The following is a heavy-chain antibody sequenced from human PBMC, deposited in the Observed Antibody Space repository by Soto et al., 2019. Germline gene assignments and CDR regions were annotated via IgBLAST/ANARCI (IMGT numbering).Heavy chain of an antibody. CDR2: IWYDGSNK. Sequence: QVQLVESGGGVVQPGRSLRLSCAASGFTFSSYGMHWVRQAPGKGLEWVAVIWYDGSNKYYADSVKGRFTISRDNSKNTLYLQMNSLRAEDTAVYYCARVTPRYGDYAEVAFDIWGQGTMVTVSS. CDR1: GFTFSSYG. CDR3: ARVTPRYGDYAEVAFDI. D-gene: IGHD4-17*01. J-gene: IGHJ3*02. V-gene: IGHV3-33*01.